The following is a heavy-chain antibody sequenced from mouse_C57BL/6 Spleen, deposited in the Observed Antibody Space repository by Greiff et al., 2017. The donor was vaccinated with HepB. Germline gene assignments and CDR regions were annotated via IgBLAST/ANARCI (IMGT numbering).Heavy chain of an antibody. CDR2: IYPGSGST. Sequence: VQLQQPGAELVKPGASVKMSCKASGYTFTSYWITWVKQRPGQGLEWIGDIYPGSGSTNYNEKFKSKATLTVDTSSSTAYMQLSSLTSEDSAVYYCARERGYDTWFAYWGQGTLVTVSA. CDR1: GYTFTSYW. CDR3: ARERGYDTWFAY. D-gene: IGHD2-3*01. J-gene: IGHJ3*01. V-gene: IGHV1-55*01.